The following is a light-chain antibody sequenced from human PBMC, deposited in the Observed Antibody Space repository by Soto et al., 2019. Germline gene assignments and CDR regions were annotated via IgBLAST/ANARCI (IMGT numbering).Light chain of an antibody. CDR1: SWNISSI. V-gene: IGLV4-60*03. CDR2: LEGSGSY. CDR3: ETWDSNSKV. J-gene: IGLJ3*02. Sequence: QSVLTQSSSASASLGSSVKLTCTLSSWNISSIIAWHQHQPVKAPRYLMKLEGSGSYHQGSGVPDRFSGSSSGADRYLTIANLQSEDEADYYCETWDSNSKVFGGGTKLTVL.